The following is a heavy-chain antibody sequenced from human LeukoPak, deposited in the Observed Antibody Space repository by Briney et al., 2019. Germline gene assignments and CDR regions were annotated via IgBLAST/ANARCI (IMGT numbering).Heavy chain of an antibody. CDR3: ARGGRDQLLSRGWFDP. D-gene: IGHD2-2*01. Sequence: ASVKVSCKASGYTFTSYGISWVRQAPGQGLEWMGWINTYNGNTKYAQKLQGRVTMTTDTSTSTAYMELRSLRSDDTAVYYCARGGRDQLLSRGWFDPWGQGTLVTVSS. CDR2: INTYNGNT. CDR1: GYTFTSYG. J-gene: IGHJ5*02. V-gene: IGHV1-18*01.